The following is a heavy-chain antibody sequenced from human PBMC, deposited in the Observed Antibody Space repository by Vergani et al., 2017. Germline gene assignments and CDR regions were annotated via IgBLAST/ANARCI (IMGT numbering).Heavy chain of an antibody. CDR1: GYTFTDYY. V-gene: IGHV1-2*02. CDR2: INPNSGGT. D-gene: IGHD5-18*01. CDR3: AREYNYGGWFDP. J-gene: IGHJ5*02. Sequence: QVQLVQSGAEVKKPGASVKVSCKASGYTFTDYYIHWVRQAPGQGLEWMGWINPNSGGTNYAQKFQGRVTMTRDTFISTAYMELSRLGSDDTAVYYCAREYNYGGWFDPWGQGTRVIVSS.